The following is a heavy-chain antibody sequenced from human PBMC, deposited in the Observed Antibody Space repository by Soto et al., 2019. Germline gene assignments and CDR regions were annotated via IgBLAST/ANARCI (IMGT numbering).Heavy chain of an antibody. CDR1: GGSISSSIYY. D-gene: IGHD2-2*01. V-gene: IGHV4-39*01. CDR3: ARRHFDYSSTSCQVFSWFDP. Sequence: PSETLSLTCTVSGGSISSSIYYWGWIRHPPGKGLEWIGSIYYSGSTYYNPSLKSRVTISVDTSKNQFSLKLSSVTAADTAVYYCARRHFDYSSTSCQVFSWFDPWGQGTLVTVS. J-gene: IGHJ5*02. CDR2: IYYSGST.